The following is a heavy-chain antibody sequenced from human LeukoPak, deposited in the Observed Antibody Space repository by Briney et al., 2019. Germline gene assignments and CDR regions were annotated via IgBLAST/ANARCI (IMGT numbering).Heavy chain of an antibody. Sequence: SETLSLTCAVSGGSISTNYWWWSWVRQPPGKGLEWIGEIYHSGSTNYNPSLKSRVTISVDKSNNQFSLKLSSVTAADTAVYYCARATRGFGLRYFDWDHWGQGTLVTVSS. CDR2: IYHSGST. V-gene: IGHV4-4*02. CDR3: ARATRGFGLRYFDWDH. CDR1: GGSISTNYW. J-gene: IGHJ4*02. D-gene: IGHD3-9*01.